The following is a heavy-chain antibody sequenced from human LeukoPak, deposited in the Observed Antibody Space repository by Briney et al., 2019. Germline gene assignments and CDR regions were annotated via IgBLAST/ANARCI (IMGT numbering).Heavy chain of an antibody. J-gene: IGHJ3*02. Sequence: GSLRLSCAASGFTFSSYAMSWVRQAPGKGLEWVSAIGGSGGSTYYADSVKGRFTISRDHAKKSLYLQMNSLRAEVTTVYYCARDRDPGYEDSRGDRRVNAFDIWGQGTMVTVSS. V-gene: IGHV3-23*01. CDR2: IGGSGGST. CDR3: ARDRDPGYEDSRGDRRVNAFDI. D-gene: IGHD3-22*01. CDR1: GFTFSSYA.